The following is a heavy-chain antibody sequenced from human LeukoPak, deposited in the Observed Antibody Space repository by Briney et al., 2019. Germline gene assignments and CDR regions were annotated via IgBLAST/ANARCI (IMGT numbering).Heavy chain of an antibody. V-gene: IGHV4-61*05. CDR3: ARQVATKGEWAFDI. CDR1: GGSISSSGYY. J-gene: IGHJ3*02. Sequence: SETLSLTCTVSGGSISSSGYYWSWIRQPPGKGLEWIGYIYYSGSTNYNPSLKSRVTISVDTSKNQFSLELNSVIAADTAVYYCARQVATKGEWAFDIWGQGTLVTVSS. CDR2: IYYSGST. D-gene: IGHD5-12*01.